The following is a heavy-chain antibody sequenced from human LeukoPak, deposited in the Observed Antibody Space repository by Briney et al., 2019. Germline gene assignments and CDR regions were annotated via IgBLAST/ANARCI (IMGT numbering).Heavy chain of an antibody. Sequence: GGSLRLSCAASGFTFSSWSMNWVCQAPGKGLEWVSSISSSGTYMYYADSVKGRFAISRDNAKNSLYLQMNSVRAEDTAVYYCAREAGSQYCSGGSCYSFNYYFDYWGQGTLVTVSS. J-gene: IGHJ4*02. D-gene: IGHD2-15*01. CDR1: GFTFSSWS. CDR2: ISSSGTYM. CDR3: AREAGSQYCSGGSCYSFNYYFDY. V-gene: IGHV3-21*01.